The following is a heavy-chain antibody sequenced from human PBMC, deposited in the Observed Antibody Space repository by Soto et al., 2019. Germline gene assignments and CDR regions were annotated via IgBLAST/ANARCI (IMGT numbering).Heavy chain of an antibody. D-gene: IGHD6-19*01. CDR2: IYYSGST. V-gene: IGHV4-39*01. CDR3: ASYSSGWYAY. CDR1: GGSISSSSYY. Sequence: SETLSLTCTVSGGSISSSSYYWGWIRQPPGKGLEWIGSIYYSGSTYYNPSLKSRVTISVDTSKNQFSLKLSSVTAADTAVYYCASYSSGWYAYWGQGTLVTVSS. J-gene: IGHJ4*02.